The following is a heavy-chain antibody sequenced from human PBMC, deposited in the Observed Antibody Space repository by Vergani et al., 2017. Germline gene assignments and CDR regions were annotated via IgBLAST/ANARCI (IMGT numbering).Heavy chain of an antibody. J-gene: IGHJ5*02. CDR1: GDSISSGNN. V-gene: IGHV4-38-2*01. CDR2: VSHSGDT. Sequence: QVNLQESGPGLVKPSETLSLTCAVSGDSISSGNNWGWIRQPPGKGLEWISSVSHSGDTYFNPSLKGLVSISMVTSKNYFFLTLSSVTAADTAMYYCARRSSSYYFDIWGQGVLITVSS. CDR3: ARRSSSYYFDI. D-gene: IGHD3-22*01.